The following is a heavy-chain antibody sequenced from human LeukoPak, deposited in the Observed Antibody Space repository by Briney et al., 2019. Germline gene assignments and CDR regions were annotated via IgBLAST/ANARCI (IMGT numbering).Heavy chain of an antibody. D-gene: IGHD6-19*01. J-gene: IGHJ3*01. CDR1: GFTFSTYA. Sequence: GGSLRLSCAASGFTFSTYAMSWVRQAPGKGLEWVSGISGSGGSTYYADSVKGRFTLFRDNSKNTLHLQMNSLRAEDTAIYYCARAPSYSNGRFDVWGQGTMVTVSS. CDR2: ISGSGGST. V-gene: IGHV3-23*01. CDR3: ARAPSYSNGRFDV.